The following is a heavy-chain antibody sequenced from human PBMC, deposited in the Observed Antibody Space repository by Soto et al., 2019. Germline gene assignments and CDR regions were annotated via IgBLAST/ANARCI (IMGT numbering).Heavy chain of an antibody. CDR1: GYSFTSYW. CDR3: ATMDFWSGYHRYFDY. CDR2: IYPGDSDT. D-gene: IGHD3-3*01. V-gene: IGHV5-51*01. Sequence: GESLKISCKGSGYSFTSYWIGWVRQMPGKGLEWMGIIYPGDSDTRYSPSFQGQVTISADKSISTAYLQWSSLKASDTAMYYCATMDFWSGYHRYFDYWGQGTLVTVSS. J-gene: IGHJ4*02.